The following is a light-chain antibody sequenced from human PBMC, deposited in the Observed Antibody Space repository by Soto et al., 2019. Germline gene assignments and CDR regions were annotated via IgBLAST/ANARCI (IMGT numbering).Light chain of an antibody. V-gene: IGKV3D-20*02. J-gene: IGKJ5*01. Sequence: EIVLTQSPGTLSLSPGERATLSCRASQSVSSSYLAWYQQKPGQAPRLLIYDASSRATGIPDRFSGSESGTDFTLTISSLQPEDFATYYCQQLNSYPSITFGQGTRLEI. CDR3: QQLNSYPSIT. CDR1: QSVSSSY. CDR2: DAS.